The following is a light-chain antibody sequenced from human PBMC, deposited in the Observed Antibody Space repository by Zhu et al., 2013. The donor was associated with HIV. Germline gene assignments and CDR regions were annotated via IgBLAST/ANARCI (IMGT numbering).Light chain of an antibody. CDR1: QGIDGS. J-gene: IGKJ4*01. V-gene: IGKV1-13*02. CDR2: DAS. CDR3: QQYYSFPLT. Sequence: AILLTQSPSSLSASVGDRVTITCRASQGIDGSLAWYQQKPGKPPTLLMYDASNVESGVPSRFSGSGSGTDFTLTITDLQPEDFATYYCQQYYSFPLTFGGGTKVEIK.